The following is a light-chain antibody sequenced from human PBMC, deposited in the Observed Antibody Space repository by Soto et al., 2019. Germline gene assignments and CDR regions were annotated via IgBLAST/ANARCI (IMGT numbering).Light chain of an antibody. CDR2: DVN. CDR3: TSWRTSTTMI. CDR1: SSDIGAYNF. J-gene: IGLJ2*01. V-gene: IGLV2-14*03. Sequence: QSVLTQPASVSGSPGQSITISCTGTSSDIGAYNFVSWYQQHPGKAPKLMLYDVNIRPSGVSNRFSGSKSGNTASLTISVLQAEDEADYYCTSWRTSTTMIFGGGTKVTVL.